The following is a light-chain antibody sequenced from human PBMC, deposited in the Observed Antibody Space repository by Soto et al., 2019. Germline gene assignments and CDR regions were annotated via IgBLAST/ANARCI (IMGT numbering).Light chain of an antibody. Sequence: QSVVTQPPSASGTPGQRVNISCSGSSSNIGECPVNWYQHLPGAAPKVLIYNTSQRPSGVPDRFSGSKSGTSASLAISGLRSEDEAEYYCAAWDDSLSAVVFGGGTKLTVL. CDR2: NTS. CDR1: SSNIGECP. J-gene: IGLJ2*01. CDR3: AAWDDSLSAVV. V-gene: IGLV1-44*01.